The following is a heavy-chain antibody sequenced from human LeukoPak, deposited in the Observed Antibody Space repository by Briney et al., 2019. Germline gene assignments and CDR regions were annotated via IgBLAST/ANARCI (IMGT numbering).Heavy chain of an antibody. CDR1: GFTFSSYA. Sequence: GGSLRLSCAASGFTFSSYAMSWVRQAPGKGLEWVSTISGSGGSTYYADSVKGRFTFPRDNSKNTLYLQMNSLRPEDTAVYYCAKGEGLAVAGAFDYWGQGTLVTVSS. CDR2: ISGSGGST. J-gene: IGHJ4*02. CDR3: AKGEGLAVAGAFDY. V-gene: IGHV3-23*01. D-gene: IGHD6-19*01.